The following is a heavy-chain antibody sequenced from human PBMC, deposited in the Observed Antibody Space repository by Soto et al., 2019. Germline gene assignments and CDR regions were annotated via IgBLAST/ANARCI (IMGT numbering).Heavy chain of an antibody. CDR2: IYYSGNT. J-gene: IGHJ5*02. CDR1: GDSISSGDYY. CDR3: ARERPDGARLDP. D-gene: IGHD6-6*01. Sequence: PSENLSLTCTVSGDSISSGDYYWSWIRQPPGKGLEWIGCIYYSGNTYYNPSLKRRFSISVDTSKNQFSLQLSSVTAADTAVYYCARERPDGARLDPWGQGTLVTVSS. V-gene: IGHV4-30-4*01.